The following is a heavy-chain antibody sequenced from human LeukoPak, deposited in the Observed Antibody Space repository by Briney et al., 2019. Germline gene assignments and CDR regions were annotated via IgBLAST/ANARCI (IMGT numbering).Heavy chain of an antibody. CDR2: ISGSGGST. V-gene: IGHV3-23*01. CDR1: GFTFRNYA. Sequence: GGSLRLSCAASGFTFRNYAMSWVRQAPGKGLEWVSTISGSGGSTYYADSVTGRFTISRDNSQNTLYLQMNSLRAEDTAVYYCAKDLGYYGSGSYYNQWLFDYWGQGTLVTVSS. J-gene: IGHJ4*02. D-gene: IGHD3-10*01. CDR3: AKDLGYYGSGSYYNQWLFDY.